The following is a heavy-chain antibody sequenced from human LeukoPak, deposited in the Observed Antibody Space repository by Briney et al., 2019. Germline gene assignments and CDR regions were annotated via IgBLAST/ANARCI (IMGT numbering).Heavy chain of an antibody. Sequence: PSETLSLTCNVSSASITSSNYYWGWVRQSPGKGLEWIGTLSYTGQTFYNPSLRSRVVISIDTSKIQFSLRLTSMTAADTALYYCARHKYYFDTGGYHYPYFDHWGQGTLVSVSS. V-gene: IGHV4-39*01. CDR3: ARHKYYFDTGGYHYPYFDH. J-gene: IGHJ4*02. D-gene: IGHD3-22*01. CDR1: SASITSSNYY. CDR2: LSYTGQT.